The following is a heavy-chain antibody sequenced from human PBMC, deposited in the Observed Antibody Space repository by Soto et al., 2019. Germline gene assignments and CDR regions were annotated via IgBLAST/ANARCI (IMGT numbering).Heavy chain of an antibody. CDR1: GYTFTSYD. CDR3: ARQKVDASDY. V-gene: IGHV1-8*01. Sequence: QVQLVQSGAEVKKPGASVRVSCKASGYTFTSYDLNWVRQATRQGLEWMGWMNLNSGNTGYAQKFQCRVTSTRNTSISTAYMELSSLRSEDSAVYYCARQKVDASDYWGQGTLVTVSS. CDR2: MNLNSGNT. D-gene: IGHD2-15*01. J-gene: IGHJ4*02.